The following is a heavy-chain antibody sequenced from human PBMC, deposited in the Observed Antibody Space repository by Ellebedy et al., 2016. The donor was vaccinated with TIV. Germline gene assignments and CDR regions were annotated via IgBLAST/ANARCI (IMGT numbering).Heavy chain of an antibody. Sequence: GGSLRLXXAASGFTLSNSGMTWVRQAPGKGLEWVSYISISGTTLYYADPVRGRFTISRDNAKNSLYLRMNSLRADDTAMYYCARVDRVSHAMDVWGQGTPVTVSS. J-gene: IGHJ6*02. D-gene: IGHD1-14*01. CDR2: ISISGTTL. CDR1: GFTLSNSG. V-gene: IGHV3-48*01. CDR3: ARVDRVSHAMDV.